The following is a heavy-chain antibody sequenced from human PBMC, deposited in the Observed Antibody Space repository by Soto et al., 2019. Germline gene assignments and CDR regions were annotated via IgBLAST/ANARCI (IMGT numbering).Heavy chain of an antibody. CDR2: INASGGST. CDR3: ARDRQPYSSSSASTFDY. V-gene: IGHV1-46*01. D-gene: IGHD6-6*01. Sequence: ASVKVSCKASGYTFTSYYMHWVRQAPGQGLEWMGIINASGGSTSYAQKLQGRVTMTTDTSTSTVYMELRSLRSDDTAVYYCARDRQPYSSSSASTFDYWGQGTLVTVSS. J-gene: IGHJ4*02. CDR1: GYTFTSYY.